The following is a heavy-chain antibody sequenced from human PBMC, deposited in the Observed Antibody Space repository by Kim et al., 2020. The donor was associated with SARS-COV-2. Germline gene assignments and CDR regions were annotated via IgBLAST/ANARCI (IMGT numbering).Heavy chain of an antibody. CDR3: ARCPIVVVPAAMKVSYYGMDV. V-gene: IGHV4-34*01. J-gene: IGHJ6*02. CDR1: GGSFSGYY. D-gene: IGHD2-2*01. CDR2: INHSGST. Sequence: SETLSLTCAVYGGSFSGYYWSWIRQPPGKGLEWIGEINHSGSTNYNPSLKSRVTISVDTSKNQFSLKLSSVTAADTAVYYCARCPIVVVPAAMKVSYYGMDVWGQGTTVTVSS.